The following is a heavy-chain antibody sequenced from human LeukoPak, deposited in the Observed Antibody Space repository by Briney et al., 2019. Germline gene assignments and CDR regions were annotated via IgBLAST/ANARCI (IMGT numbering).Heavy chain of an antibody. CDR3: ARDRTYYYDSSGYRGLDY. CDR1: GFTFSSYE. CDR2: ISSSGSTI. J-gene: IGHJ4*02. Sequence: PGGSLRLSCAASGFTFSSYEMNWVRQAPGKGLEWVPYISSSGSTIYYADSVKGRFTISRDNAKNSLYLQMNSLRAEDTAVYYCARDRTYYYDSSGYRGLDYWGQGTLVTVSS. V-gene: IGHV3-48*03. D-gene: IGHD3-22*01.